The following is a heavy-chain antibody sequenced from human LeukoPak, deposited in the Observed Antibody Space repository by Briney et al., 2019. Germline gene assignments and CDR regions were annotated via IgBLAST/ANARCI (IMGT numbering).Heavy chain of an antibody. CDR2: INNDGSST. CDR3: ACYGIAPPY. V-gene: IGHV3-74*01. CDR1: GFTFSNYW. Sequence: GGSLRLSCAASGFTFSNYWMHWVRQAPGKGLVCVSHINNDGSSTSYADSVKGRFTISRDNAKNTLYLQMNSLRTEDTAVYYCACYGIAPPYWGQGTLVTVSS. D-gene: IGHD2-15*01. J-gene: IGHJ4*02.